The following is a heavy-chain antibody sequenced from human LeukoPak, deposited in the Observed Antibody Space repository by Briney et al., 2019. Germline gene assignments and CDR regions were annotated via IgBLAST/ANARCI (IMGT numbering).Heavy chain of an antibody. CDR3: ARSLSCSGGSCYSPRSFGADYYYYYYYMDV. Sequence: KTSETLSLTCAVYGGSFSGYYWSWIRQPPGKGLEWIGEINHSGSTNYNPSLKSRVTISVDTSKNQFSLKLSSVTAADTAVYYCARSLSCSGGSCYSPRSFGADYYYYYYYMDVWGKGTTVTVSS. V-gene: IGHV4-34*01. CDR1: GGSFSGYY. CDR2: INHSGST. J-gene: IGHJ6*03. D-gene: IGHD2-15*01.